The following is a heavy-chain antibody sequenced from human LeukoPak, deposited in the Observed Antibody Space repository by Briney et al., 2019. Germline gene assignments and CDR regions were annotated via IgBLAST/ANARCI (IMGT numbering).Heavy chain of an antibody. CDR3: ARSGINIVVVPAAIEFDY. CDR1: GYTFTSYG. J-gene: IGHJ4*02. V-gene: IGHV1-18*01. Sequence: ASVKVSYKASGYTFTSYGISWVRQAPGQGLEWMGWISAYNGNTNYAQKLQGRVTMTTDTSTSTAYMELRSLRSDDTAVYYCARSGINIVVVPAAIEFDYWGQGTLVTVSS. CDR2: ISAYNGNT. D-gene: IGHD2-2*02.